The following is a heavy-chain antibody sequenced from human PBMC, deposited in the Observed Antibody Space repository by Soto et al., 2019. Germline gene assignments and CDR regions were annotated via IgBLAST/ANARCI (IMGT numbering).Heavy chain of an antibody. V-gene: IGHV4-39*01. CDR3: ARRVKATYGSGSHTWYDY. Sequence: SDTLSLTCTFSGSSIRSSSYYWGWIRQPPGKGLEWIGSIYYSGSTYYNPSLKSRVTISVDTSKNQFSLKLSSVTAADTAVYYCARRVKATYGSGSHTWYDYWGRGTLVT. J-gene: IGHJ4*02. CDR2: IYYSGST. D-gene: IGHD3-10*01. CDR1: GSSIRSSSYY.